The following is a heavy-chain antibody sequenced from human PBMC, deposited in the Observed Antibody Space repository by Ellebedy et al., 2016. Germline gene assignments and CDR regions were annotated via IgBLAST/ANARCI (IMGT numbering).Heavy chain of an antibody. CDR3: ARDIEWRVDY. V-gene: IGHV1-46*01. CDR1: GFTFTNYY. D-gene: IGHD2-8*01. CDR2: IYPDGITT. Sequence: ASVKVSXXASGFTFTNYYMHWVRQAPGQGLEWMGIIYPDGITTTYAQKFQGRVTMTADTSTTTGYMELRSLTSDDTAMYYCARDIEWRVDYWGQGTQVTVSS. J-gene: IGHJ4*02.